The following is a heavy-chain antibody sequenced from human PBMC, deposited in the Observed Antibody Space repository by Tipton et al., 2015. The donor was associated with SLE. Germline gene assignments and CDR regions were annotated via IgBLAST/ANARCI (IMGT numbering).Heavy chain of an antibody. CDR2: IYSGYNT. J-gene: IGHJ4*02. D-gene: IGHD6-19*01. CDR1: GFTFSSYA. CDR3: AAPRRSGWYYYFDY. V-gene: IGHV3-23*03. Sequence: GSLRLSCAASGFTFSSYAMSWVRQAPGKGLEWVSVIYSGYNTYYADSVKGRFTFSRDNSKNTLYLQMNSLRADDTAVYYCAAPRRSGWYYYFDYWGQGTLVTVSS.